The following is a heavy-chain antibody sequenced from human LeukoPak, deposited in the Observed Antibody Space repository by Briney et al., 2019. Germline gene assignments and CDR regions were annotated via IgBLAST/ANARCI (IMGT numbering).Heavy chain of an antibody. CDR1: GGSISSYY. V-gene: IGHV4-59*01. CDR2: IYYSGST. Sequence: KSSETLSLTCTVSGGSISSYYWSWIRQPPGKGLEWIGYIYYSGSTNYNPSLKSRVIISVDTSSNQFSLKLTSVTAADTALYYCARHFRYYGSGTYYDSWGQGTLVSVSS. CDR3: ARHFRYYGSGTYYDS. D-gene: IGHD3-10*01. J-gene: IGHJ4*02.